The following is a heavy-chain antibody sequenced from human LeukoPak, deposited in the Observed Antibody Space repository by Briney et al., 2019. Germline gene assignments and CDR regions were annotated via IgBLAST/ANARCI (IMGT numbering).Heavy chain of an antibody. CDR3: ARDRRGGGWNSGYDLLSY. Sequence: ASVKVSCKASGYTFTGYYMHWVRQAPGQGLEWMGWINPNSGGTNYAQKFQGRVTMTRDTSISTAYMELSRLRSDDTAVYYCARDRRGGGWNSGYDLLSYWGQGTLVTVSS. D-gene: IGHD5-12*01. CDR1: GYTFTGYY. J-gene: IGHJ4*02. CDR2: INPNSGGT. V-gene: IGHV1-2*02.